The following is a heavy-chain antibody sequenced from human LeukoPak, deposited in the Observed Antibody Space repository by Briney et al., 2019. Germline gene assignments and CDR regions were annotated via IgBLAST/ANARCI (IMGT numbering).Heavy chain of an antibody. V-gene: IGHV1-18*01. CDR3: ARDPGSQIAAAGKLDY. J-gene: IGHJ4*02. CDR2: ISAYNGNT. CDR1: GYTFTSYG. Sequence: ASVKVSCKASGYTFTSYGIIWLLYAPGHLLECIVCISAYNGNTNYAQKLQGRVTMTTDTSTSTAYMELRSLRSDDTAVYYCARDPGSQIAAAGKLDYWGQGTLVTVSS. D-gene: IGHD6-13*01.